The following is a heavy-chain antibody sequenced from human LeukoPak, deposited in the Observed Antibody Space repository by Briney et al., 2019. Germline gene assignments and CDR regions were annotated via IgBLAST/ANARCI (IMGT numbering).Heavy chain of an antibody. CDR1: GGSISSSSYY. V-gene: IGHV4-39*02. D-gene: IGHD6-19*01. J-gene: IGHJ4*01. CDR3: ARGINGAKWLVPYYFDY. CDR2: IYYSGST. Sequence: SETLSLTCTVSGGSISSSSYYWGWIRPPPGKGLEWIGSIYYSGSTYYNPSLKSGVTISVDTSKSLFSLKLSSVTAADTAVYYCARGINGAKWLVPYYFDYWGHGTLVTVSS.